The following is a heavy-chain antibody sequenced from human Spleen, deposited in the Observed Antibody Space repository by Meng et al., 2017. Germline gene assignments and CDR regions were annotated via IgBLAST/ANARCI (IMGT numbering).Heavy chain of an antibody. V-gene: IGHV3-23*01. J-gene: IGHJ5*02. D-gene: IGHD1-1*01. Sequence: EVQLLESGGGLVQPGGSLRLSCAASGFTFSSYAMSWVRQAPGKGLEWVSAISGSGGSTYYADSVKGRFTISRDNSKNTLYLQMNSLRAEDTAVYYCAKQPHRRIQLEPPQFDPWGQGTLVTVSS. CDR1: GFTFSSYA. CDR2: ISGSGGST. CDR3: AKQPHRRIQLEPPQFDP.